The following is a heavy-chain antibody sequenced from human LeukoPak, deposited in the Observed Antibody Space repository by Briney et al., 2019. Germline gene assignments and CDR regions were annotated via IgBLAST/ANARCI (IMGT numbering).Heavy chain of an antibody. D-gene: IGHD1-26*01. Sequence: PGGSLRLSCAAAGFTFSNYWMHWVRQAPGKGLVWVAAIKTDGSDMQYADSVKGRFTISRDNAKNSLYLQMNSLRAEDTAVYYCARDPYSGSYGNYYYYFMDVWGKGTTVTISS. V-gene: IGHV3-74*03. CDR3: ARDPYSGSYGNYYYYFMDV. CDR2: IKTDGSDM. J-gene: IGHJ6*03. CDR1: GFTFSNYW.